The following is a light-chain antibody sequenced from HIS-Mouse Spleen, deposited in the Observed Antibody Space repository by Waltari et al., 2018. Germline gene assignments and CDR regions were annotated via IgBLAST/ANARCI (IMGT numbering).Light chain of an antibody. CDR2: EVS. J-gene: IGLJ1*01. CDR3: SSYAGSNNSLYV. V-gene: IGLV2-8*01. CDR1: SSDVGGYNY. Sequence: ISRTGTSSDVGGYNYVSWYQQHPGKAPKLMIYEVSKRPSGVPDRFSGSKSGNTASLTVSGLQAEDEADYYCSSYAGSNNSLYVFGTGTKVTVL.